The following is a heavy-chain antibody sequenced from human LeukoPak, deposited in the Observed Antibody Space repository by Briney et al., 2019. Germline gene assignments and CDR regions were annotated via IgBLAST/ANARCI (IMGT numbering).Heavy chain of an antibody. CDR1: GYTFNSYA. CDR2: ISAYNGNT. Sequence: ASVKVSCKASGYTFNSYAMHWVRQAPGQGLEWMGWISAYNGNTNYAQKLQGRVTMTTDTSTSTAYMELRSLRSDDTAVYYCARVDSSGYAVPDYWGQGTLVTVSS. V-gene: IGHV1-18*01. CDR3: ARVDSSGYAVPDY. D-gene: IGHD3-22*01. J-gene: IGHJ4*02.